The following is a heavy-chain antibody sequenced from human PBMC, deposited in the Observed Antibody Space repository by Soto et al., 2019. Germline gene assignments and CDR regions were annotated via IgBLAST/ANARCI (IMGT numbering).Heavy chain of an antibody. V-gene: IGHV3-23*01. J-gene: IGHJ4*02. Sequence: HLGGSLRLSCAASGFTFSSYAMSWVRQAPGKGLEWVSTISGSGGGTYYADSMKGRFTISRDNSKNTLYLQMYSLRVEDTAVYYCAGESDHWGQGTLVTVSS. CDR3: AGESDH. CDR2: ISGSGGGT. CDR1: GFTFSSYA.